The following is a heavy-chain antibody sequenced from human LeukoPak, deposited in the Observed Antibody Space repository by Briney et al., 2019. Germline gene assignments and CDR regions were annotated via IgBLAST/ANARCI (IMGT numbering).Heavy chain of an antibody. CDR2: FDPEDGEI. CDR3: ATEIRGVIIPKFDY. Sequence: ASVKVSCKVSGDTLSELPMHWVRQAPGKGLEWMGGFDPEDGEIIYARNFQDRVTMTEDTSTDTAYMEVHGLRSEDTAVYYCATEIRGVIIPKFDYWGQGTLVTVSS. CDR1: GDTLSELP. V-gene: IGHV1-24*01. D-gene: IGHD3-10*01. J-gene: IGHJ4*02.